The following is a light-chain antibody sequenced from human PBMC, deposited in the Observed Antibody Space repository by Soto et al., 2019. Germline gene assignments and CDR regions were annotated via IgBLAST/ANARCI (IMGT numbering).Light chain of an antibody. CDR3: QQYNNWPRT. J-gene: IGKJ5*01. CDR2: DAF. Sequence: EIVLTQSPATLSVSPGERATFSCRASQNIYSNIAWYQQRPGQAPRLLIYDAFTRATGIPARFSGFGSGTKFTLTISSLQSEDFGVYYCQQYNNWPRTFGQGTRLEIK. CDR1: QNIYSN. V-gene: IGKV3-15*01.